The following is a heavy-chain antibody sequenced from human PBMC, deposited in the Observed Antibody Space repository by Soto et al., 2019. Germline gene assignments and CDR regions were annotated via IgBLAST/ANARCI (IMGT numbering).Heavy chain of an antibody. Sequence: SAPLSLTCTVSGGSISSYYWSWIRQPPGKGLEWIGYIYYSGSTNYNPSLKSRVTISVDTSKNQFSLKLSSVTAADTAVYYCARVVTPAGRKTYYYYGMDVWGQGTTVTVSS. CDR3: ARVVTPAGRKTYYYYGMDV. V-gene: IGHV4-59*01. D-gene: IGHD4-4*01. CDR1: GGSISSYY. CDR2: IYYSGST. J-gene: IGHJ6*02.